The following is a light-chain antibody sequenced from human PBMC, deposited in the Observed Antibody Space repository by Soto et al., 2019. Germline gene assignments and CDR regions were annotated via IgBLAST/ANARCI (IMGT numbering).Light chain of an antibody. J-gene: IGKJ1*01. CDR1: QSVSNNY. CDR2: GAS. CDR3: EQYGSLGT. Sequence: EIVLPQSPGPLSLSPGERSTLSCMASQSVSNNYLAWYQQKPGQAPRLLIYGASNRATGIPDRFSGSGSGTDFTLTISRLEPEDFAVYYCEQYGSLGTFGQGTKVDIK. V-gene: IGKV3-20*01.